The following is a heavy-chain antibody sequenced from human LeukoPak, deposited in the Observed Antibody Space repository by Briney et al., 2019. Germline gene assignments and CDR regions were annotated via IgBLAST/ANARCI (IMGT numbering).Heavy chain of an antibody. J-gene: IGHJ4*02. CDR1: GFTFSNAW. V-gene: IGHV3-15*01. CDR3: TTGNWGSFSY. Sequence: GGSLRLSCAASGFTFSNAWMNWVRQAPGKGLEWVGRIKSKTGGGTTDYTAPVKGRFTISRDDSKHTLYLQVNSLKTEDTAVYYCTTGNWGSFSYWGQGTLVTVSS. D-gene: IGHD7-27*01. CDR2: IKSKTGGGTT.